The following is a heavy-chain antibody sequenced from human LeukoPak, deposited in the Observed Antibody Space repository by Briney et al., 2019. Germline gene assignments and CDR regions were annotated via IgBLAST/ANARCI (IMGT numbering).Heavy chain of an antibody. J-gene: IGHJ3*02. CDR3: ARIGSSGYYGYDAFDI. Sequence: GESLKISCKGSGYSSTSYWIGWVRQMPGKGLEWMGIIYPGDSDTRYSPSFQGQVTISADKSISTAYLQWSSLKAPDTAMYYCARIGSSGYYGYDAFDIWGQGTMVTVSS. CDR1: GYSSTSYW. V-gene: IGHV5-51*01. CDR2: IYPGDSDT. D-gene: IGHD3-22*01.